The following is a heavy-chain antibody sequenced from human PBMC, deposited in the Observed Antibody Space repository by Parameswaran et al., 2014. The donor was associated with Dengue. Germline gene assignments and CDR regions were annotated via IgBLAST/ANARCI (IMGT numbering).Heavy chain of an antibody. CDR3: AHSKQLWLFDY. D-gene: IGHD5-18*01. CDR2: IYWDDDK. V-gene: IGHV2-5*08. Sequence: RWIRQPPGKALEWLALIYWDDDKRYSPSLKSRLTITKDTSKNQVVLTMTNMDPVDTATYYCAHSKQLWLFDYWGQGTLVTVSS. J-gene: IGHJ4*02.